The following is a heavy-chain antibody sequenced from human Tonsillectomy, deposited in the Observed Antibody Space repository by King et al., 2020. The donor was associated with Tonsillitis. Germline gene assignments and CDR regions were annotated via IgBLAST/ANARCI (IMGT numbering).Heavy chain of an antibody. J-gene: IGHJ4*02. CDR2: IYYRGYT. CDR1: GAPISGFY. Sequence: QLQESGPGLVKPSETLSLTCTVSGAPISGFYWSWIRQPPGKGLEWIGYIYYRGYTNYNPSLRSRVTISVDTSKNQFSLNLSSVTAADTAVYYCARAPHRVPFDYWGQGTLVTVSS. D-gene: IGHD2-2*01. V-gene: IGHV4-59*01. CDR3: ARAPHRVPFDY.